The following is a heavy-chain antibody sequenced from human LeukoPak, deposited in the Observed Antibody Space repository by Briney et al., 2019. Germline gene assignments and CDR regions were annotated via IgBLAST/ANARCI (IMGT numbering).Heavy chain of an antibody. Sequence: SETLSLTCTVSGGSISSYYWSWIRQPPGKGLEWIGYIYYSGSTNYNPSLKSRVTMSVDTSKTQFSLKLSSVTAADTAVYYCARDPSYDYGDYSAFDIWGQGTMVTVSS. J-gene: IGHJ3*02. D-gene: IGHD4-17*01. CDR3: ARDPSYDYGDYSAFDI. CDR2: IYYSGST. V-gene: IGHV4-59*01. CDR1: GGSISSYY.